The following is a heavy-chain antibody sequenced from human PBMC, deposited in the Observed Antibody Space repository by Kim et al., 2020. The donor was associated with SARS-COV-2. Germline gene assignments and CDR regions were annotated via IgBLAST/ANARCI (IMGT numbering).Heavy chain of an antibody. V-gene: IGHV1-18*01. CDR2: ISAYNGNT. CDR3: ASGQQVPNPIEDYYYGMDV. D-gene: IGHD6-13*01. J-gene: IGHJ6*02. CDR1: GYTFTSYG. Sequence: ASVKVSCKASGYTFTSYGISWVRQAPGQGLEWMGWISAYNGNTNYAQKLQGRVTMTTDTSTSTAYMELRSLRSDDTAVYYCASGQQVPNPIEDYYYGMDVWGQGTTVTVSS.